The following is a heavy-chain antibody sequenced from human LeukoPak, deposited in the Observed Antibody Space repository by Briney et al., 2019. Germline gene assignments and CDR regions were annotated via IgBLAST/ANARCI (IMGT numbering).Heavy chain of an antibody. CDR3: ARDKSATEQLVSFFDY. CDR1: GFTFDDYG. Sequence: PGGSLRLSCAASGFTFDDYGMSWVRQAPGKGLEWVSGINWNGGSTGYADSVKGRFTISRDNAKNSLYLQMNSLRAEDTALYYCARDKSATEQLVSFFDYWGQGTLVTVPS. V-gene: IGHV3-20*04. D-gene: IGHD6-6*01. CDR2: INWNGGST. J-gene: IGHJ4*02.